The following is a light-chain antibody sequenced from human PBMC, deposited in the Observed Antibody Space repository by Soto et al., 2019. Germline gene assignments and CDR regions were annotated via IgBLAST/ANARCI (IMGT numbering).Light chain of an antibody. CDR1: QGISSF. V-gene: IGKV1-9*01. CDR2: AAS. CDR3: QQLESYPST. Sequence: IQLTQSPSSLAASVGDRVTITCRASQGISSFLACYQQKPGKAPKLLIYAASTLQIGVPSRFSGSGSGTDFTLTISSLQPEDFATYYCQQLESYPSTFGGGTTVDIK. J-gene: IGKJ4*01.